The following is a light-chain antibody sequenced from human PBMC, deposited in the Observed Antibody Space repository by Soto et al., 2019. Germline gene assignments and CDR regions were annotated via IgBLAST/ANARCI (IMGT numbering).Light chain of an antibody. CDR3: QLSDSSLT. CDR1: HNINTY. Sequence: DIQMTQSPSSLSASVGDRVAITCRASHNINTYLNWYQQRPGKAPRLLIYAASSVQGGVPSRFSGSGSGTDFTLTTSSLQPEDFATYYCQLSDSSLTFGQGTRLEIK. J-gene: IGKJ5*01. V-gene: IGKV1-39*01. CDR2: AAS.